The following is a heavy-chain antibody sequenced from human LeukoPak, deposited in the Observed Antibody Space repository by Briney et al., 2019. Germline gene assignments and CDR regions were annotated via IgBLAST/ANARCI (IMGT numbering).Heavy chain of an antibody. V-gene: IGHV1-69*04. CDR1: GGTFSSYA. Sequence: VASVKVSCKASGGTFSSYAISWVRQAPGQGLEWMGRIIPILGIANYAQKFQGRVTITADKSTSTAYMELSSLRFEDTAVYYCARASVLVPAAVSPLDYYYYGMDVWGQGTTVTVSS. CDR2: IIPILGIA. D-gene: IGHD2-2*01. CDR3: ARASVLVPAAVSPLDYYYYGMDV. J-gene: IGHJ6*02.